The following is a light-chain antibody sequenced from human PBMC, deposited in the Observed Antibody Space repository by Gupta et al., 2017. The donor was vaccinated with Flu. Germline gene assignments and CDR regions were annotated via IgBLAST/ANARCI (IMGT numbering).Light chain of an antibody. J-gene: IGLJ1*01. Sequence: TNTCTVTNTEVGGGNLVSWYHQYSANAHRLIIYEGSRRTSVAASRFSGSEAGNTASLTISGLQAEDEADYYCCSYAGSDVYVFGTGTKVTVL. CDR3: CSYAGSDVYV. CDR1: NTEVGGGNL. V-gene: IGLV2-23*01. CDR2: EGS.